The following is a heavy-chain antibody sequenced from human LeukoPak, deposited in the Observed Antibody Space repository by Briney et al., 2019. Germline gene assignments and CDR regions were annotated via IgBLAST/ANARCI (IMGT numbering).Heavy chain of an antibody. J-gene: IGHJ4*02. V-gene: IGHV5-51*01. CDR2: IYPGVSSP. Sequence: GESLKISCQVSEYNYPNYWVGWVRQMPGKGLEWMGIIYPGVSSPYYSPSFQGHIIISADESINAAYLQWDSLRASDTAIYFCTTAQDGNFYWDYWGQGTLVTVSS. CDR3: TTAQDGNFYWDY. CDR1: EYNYPNYW. D-gene: IGHD3-9*01.